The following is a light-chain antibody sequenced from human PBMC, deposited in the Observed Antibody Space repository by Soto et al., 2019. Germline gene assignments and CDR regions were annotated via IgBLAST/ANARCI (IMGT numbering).Light chain of an antibody. CDR3: CSYVGNYV. CDR1: SSDVGGYNY. V-gene: IGLV2-11*01. J-gene: IGLJ1*01. CDR2: DVS. Sequence: QAVVTQPRSVSGSPGQSVTISCTGTSSDVGGYNYVSWYQQHPGKAPKLMIYDVSKRPSGVPDRFSGSKSGNTASLTISGLQVENEANYYGCSYVGNYVFG.